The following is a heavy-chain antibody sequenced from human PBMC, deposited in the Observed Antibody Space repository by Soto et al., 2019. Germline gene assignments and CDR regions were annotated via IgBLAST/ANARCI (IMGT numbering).Heavy chain of an antibody. D-gene: IGHD2-15*01. CDR1: GGTFGRYA. CDR3: ATDCTGGSCYGASGMDV. J-gene: IGHJ6*02. V-gene: IGHV1-69*06. CDR2: INAGFGAT. Sequence: SVKVSCKASGGTFGRYAISWVRRAPGQSLEWMGQINAGFGATDLAQMFQGRVTITADKSTTTVYMELSSLRSDDTAVYYCATDCTGGSCYGASGMDVWGQGTTVTVSS.